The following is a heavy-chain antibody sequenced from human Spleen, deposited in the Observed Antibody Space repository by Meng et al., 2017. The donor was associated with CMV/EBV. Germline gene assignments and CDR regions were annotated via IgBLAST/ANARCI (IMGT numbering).Heavy chain of an antibody. Sequence: GESLKISCAASGFTFSTYWMHWVRQAPGKGLEWVSYINTDGSSTSYADSVKGRFTISRDNAKNTLYLQMNSLRAEDTAVYYCARPYQLLYYDYYGMDVWGQGTTVTVSS. J-gene: IGHJ6*02. V-gene: IGHV3-74*01. D-gene: IGHD2-2*01. CDR3: ARPYQLLYYDYYGMDV. CDR2: INTDGSST. CDR1: GFTFSTYW.